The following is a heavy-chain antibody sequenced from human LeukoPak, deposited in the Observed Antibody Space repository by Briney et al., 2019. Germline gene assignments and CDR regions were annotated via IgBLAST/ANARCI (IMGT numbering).Heavy chain of an antibody. D-gene: IGHD5-12*01. Sequence: GSVKVTCKASGYTFTSYDINWVRQATGQGLEWMGWMNPNSGNTGYAQKVQGRVTMTRNTSISTSYMELSSLRSEDTAVYYCARGDLVATIIYYYYGMDVWGQGTTVTVSS. J-gene: IGHJ6*02. CDR3: ARGDLVATIIYYYYGMDV. CDR1: GYTFTSYD. V-gene: IGHV1-8*01. CDR2: MNPNSGNT.